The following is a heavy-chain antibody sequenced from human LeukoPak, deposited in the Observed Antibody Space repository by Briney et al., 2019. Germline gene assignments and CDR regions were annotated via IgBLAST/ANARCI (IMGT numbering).Heavy chain of an antibody. J-gene: IGHJ4*02. CDR3: ARGTISIFPMRY. CDR2: ISSSSSTI. Sequence: AGGSLRLSCAASGFTFSSYWMNWASKAPGKGLEWVSYISSSSSTIYYADSVKGRFTISRDNAKNSLYLQMNSLRAEDTAVYYCARGTISIFPMRYWGQGTLVTVSS. V-gene: IGHV3-48*01. CDR1: GFTFSSYW. D-gene: IGHD3-3*02.